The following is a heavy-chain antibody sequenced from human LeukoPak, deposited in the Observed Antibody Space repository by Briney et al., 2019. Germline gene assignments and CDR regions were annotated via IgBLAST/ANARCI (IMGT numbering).Heavy chain of an antibody. CDR1: GGTFSSYA. D-gene: IGHD6-19*01. CDR2: IIPILGIA. Sequence: SVKVSCKASGGTFSSYAISWVRQAPGQGLGWMGRIIPILGIANYAQKFQGRVTITADKSTSTAYMELSSLRSEDTAVYYCARDEYSSGWYEGYYYYGMDVWGKGTTVTVSS. V-gene: IGHV1-69*04. J-gene: IGHJ6*04. CDR3: ARDEYSSGWYEGYYYYGMDV.